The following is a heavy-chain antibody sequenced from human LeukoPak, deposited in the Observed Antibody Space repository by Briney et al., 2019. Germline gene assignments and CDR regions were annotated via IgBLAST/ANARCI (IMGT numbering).Heavy chain of an antibody. V-gene: IGHV3-7*03. Sequence: GGSLRLSCAVSGFTFSSRWMAWVRQVPGKGPEWVANINQDGSHKYYVDSVKGRFTISRDNAKNPLYLQLNRLRVEDTAVYYCARDWGQQLATINMDVWGQGTTVTVSS. D-gene: IGHD6-13*01. CDR2: INQDGSHK. CDR3: ARDWGQQLATINMDV. CDR1: GFTFSSRW. J-gene: IGHJ6*02.